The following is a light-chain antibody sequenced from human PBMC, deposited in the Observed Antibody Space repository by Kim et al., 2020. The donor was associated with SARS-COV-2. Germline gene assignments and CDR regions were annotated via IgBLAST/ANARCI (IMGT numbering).Light chain of an antibody. CDR2: SNS. Sequence: GQRVTISCSGSRSNIGSNTVNWYQQLPGTAPKLLIYSNSQRPSGVPDRFSGSKSGTSASLAISGLQSEDEADYYCAAWDDSLNGVVFGGGTQLTVL. J-gene: IGLJ2*01. V-gene: IGLV1-44*01. CDR1: RSNIGSNT. CDR3: AAWDDSLNGVV.